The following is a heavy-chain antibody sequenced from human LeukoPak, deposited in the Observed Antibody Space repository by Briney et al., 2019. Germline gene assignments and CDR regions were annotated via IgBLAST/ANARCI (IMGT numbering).Heavy chain of an antibody. V-gene: IGHV3-23*01. Sequence: PGGSLRLSCVASGFTFVRHAMSWVRQAPGKGLEWVSGMTYNGNHAYYADSVQGRFTISIDNSKDTLYLQMNSLRAEDTAIYYCVKEPELMSSGDWFDPWGQGTLVTVSS. CDR1: GFTFVRHA. D-gene: IGHD1-14*01. CDR2: MTYNGNHA. J-gene: IGHJ5*02. CDR3: VKEPELMSSGDWFDP.